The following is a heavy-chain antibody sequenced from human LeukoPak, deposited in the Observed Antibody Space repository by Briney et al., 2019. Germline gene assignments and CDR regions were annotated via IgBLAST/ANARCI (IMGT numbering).Heavy chain of an antibody. CDR3: ASGQGNFDY. Sequence: GWPMRLSCAASGFTFDDYGMSWVRQAPGKGLEWVSGINWNGGSTGYADSVKGRFTSSRDNAKNSLYLQMNSLRAEDTALYYCASGQGNFDYWGQGTLVTVSS. CDR1: GFTFDDYG. V-gene: IGHV3-20*04. CDR2: INWNGGST. J-gene: IGHJ4*02.